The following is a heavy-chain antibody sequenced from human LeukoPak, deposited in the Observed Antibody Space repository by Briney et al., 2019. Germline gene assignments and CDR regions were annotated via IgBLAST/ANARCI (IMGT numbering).Heavy chain of an antibody. D-gene: IGHD5-24*01. CDR1: GGTFSSYA. J-gene: IGHJ6*02. V-gene: IGHV1-69*04. CDR2: IIPILGIA. CDR3: ARDSDGSYYYYGMDV. Sequence: GASVKVSCKASGGTFSSYAISWVRQAPGQGLEWMGRIIPILGIANYAQKFQGRVTITADKSTSTAYMELSSLRSEDTAVYYCARDSDGSYYYYGMDVWGQGTTVTVSS.